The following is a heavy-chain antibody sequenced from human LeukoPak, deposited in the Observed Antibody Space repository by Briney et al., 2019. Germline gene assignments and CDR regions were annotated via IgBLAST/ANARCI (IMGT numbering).Heavy chain of an antibody. CDR1: GFTFHNYA. Sequence: GGSLRLSCAASGFTFHNYAMSWVRQAPGEGLEWVSAISSSSSYIYYADSVKGRFTNSRDNAKNSLYLQMNSLRAEDTAVYYCARDQYGSGSYSRLDYWGQGTLVTVSS. V-gene: IGHV3-21*01. J-gene: IGHJ4*02. D-gene: IGHD3-10*01. CDR2: ISSSSSYI. CDR3: ARDQYGSGSYSRLDY.